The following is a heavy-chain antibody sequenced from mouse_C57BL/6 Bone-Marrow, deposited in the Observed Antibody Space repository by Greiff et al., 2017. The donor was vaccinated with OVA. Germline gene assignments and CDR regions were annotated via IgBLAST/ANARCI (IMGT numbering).Heavy chain of an antibody. D-gene: IGHD2-1*01. V-gene: IGHV1-76*01. CDR3: ARCTLIYYGIPYAMDY. J-gene: IGHJ4*01. Sequence: VQLQQSGAELVRPGASVKLSCKASGYTFTDYYINWVKQRPGQGLEWIARIYPGSGNTYYNEKFKGKATLTAEKSSSTAYMQLSSLTSEDSAVYFCARCTLIYYGIPYAMDYWGQGTSVTVSS. CDR2: IYPGSGNT. CDR1: GYTFTDYY.